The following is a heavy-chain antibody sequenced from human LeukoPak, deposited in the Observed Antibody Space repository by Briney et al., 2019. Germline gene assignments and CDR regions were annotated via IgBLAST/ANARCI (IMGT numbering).Heavy chain of an antibody. CDR2: IYYSGST. CDR3: ARVGYDILTGYPARFDY. J-gene: IGHJ4*02. Sequence: SETLSLTCTVSGGSISSYYWSWIRQPPGKGLEWIGYIYYSGSTNYNPSLKSRVTISVDTSKNQFSLKLSSVTAADMAVYYCARVGYDILTGYPARFDYWGQGTLVTVSS. V-gene: IGHV4-59*01. D-gene: IGHD3-9*01. CDR1: GGSISSYY.